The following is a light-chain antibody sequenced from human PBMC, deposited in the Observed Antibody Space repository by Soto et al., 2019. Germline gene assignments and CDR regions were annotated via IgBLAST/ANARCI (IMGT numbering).Light chain of an antibody. J-gene: IGLJ3*02. CDR3: CSYAGSYSWV. CDR1: SNDVGGYNY. CDR2: DVS. V-gene: IGLV2-11*01. Sequence: QSALTQPRSVSGSPGQSVTISCTGTSNDVGGYNYVSWYQQHPGKAPKLMIYDVSKRPSGVPNRFSGSKSGNTASLTLSGLQAEDEADYYCCSYAGSYSWVFGGGTKLTVL.